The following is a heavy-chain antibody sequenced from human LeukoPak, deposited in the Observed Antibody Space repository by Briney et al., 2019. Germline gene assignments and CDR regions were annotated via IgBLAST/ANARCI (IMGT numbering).Heavy chain of an antibody. CDR3: ARLRGGDYSSYNWFDP. CDR2: IYYSGST. V-gene: IGHV4-59*01. D-gene: IGHD2-21*02. J-gene: IGHJ5*02. CDR1: GASISSYY. Sequence: PSETLSLTCTVSGASISSYYWSWIRQPPGKGLEWIGYIYYSGSTNYNPSLKSRVTISVDTSKNHFSLKLSSVTAADTAVYYCARLRGGDYSSYNWFDPWGQGTLVTVSP.